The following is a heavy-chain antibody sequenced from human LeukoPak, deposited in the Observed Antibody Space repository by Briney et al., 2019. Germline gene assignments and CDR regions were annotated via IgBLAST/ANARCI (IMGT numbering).Heavy chain of an antibody. V-gene: IGHV4-39*07. Sequence: PSETLSLTCTVSGGSISSSSYYWGWIRQPPGKGLEWIGSIYYSGSTYYNPSLKSRVTISVDTSKNQFSLKLSSVTAADSAVYYCVRSHSSGFNWFDPWGQGTLVTVSS. J-gene: IGHJ5*02. D-gene: IGHD6-19*01. CDR3: VRSHSSGFNWFDP. CDR2: IYYSGST. CDR1: GGSISSSSYY.